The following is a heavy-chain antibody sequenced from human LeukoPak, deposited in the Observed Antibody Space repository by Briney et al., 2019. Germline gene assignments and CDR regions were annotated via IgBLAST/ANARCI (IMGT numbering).Heavy chain of an antibody. Sequence: QTGGSLRLSCAASGFDFNDFAMTWVRQAPGKGLEWVAVISYDGSNKYYADSVKGRFTISRDNSKNTLYLQMNSLRAEDTAVYYCARFEQWLVQGLDYWGQGTLVTVSS. CDR3: ARFEQWLVQGLDY. J-gene: IGHJ4*02. V-gene: IGHV3-30-3*01. CDR1: GFDFNDFA. D-gene: IGHD6-19*01. CDR2: ISYDGSNK.